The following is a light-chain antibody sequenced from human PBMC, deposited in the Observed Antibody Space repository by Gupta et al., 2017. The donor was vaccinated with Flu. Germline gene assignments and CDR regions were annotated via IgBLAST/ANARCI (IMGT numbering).Light chain of an antibody. CDR1: KLGDKN. V-gene: IGLV3-1*01. Sequence: SYDLTQPPSVSVSPGQTASITCSGDKLGDKNASWYQQKPGQSPVLVIYQDDRRPSGIPERFSGSNSGNTATLTISGTQAMDESDYYCQAWDTTLSIFGGGTKLTVL. J-gene: IGLJ2*01. CDR2: QDD. CDR3: QAWDTTLSI.